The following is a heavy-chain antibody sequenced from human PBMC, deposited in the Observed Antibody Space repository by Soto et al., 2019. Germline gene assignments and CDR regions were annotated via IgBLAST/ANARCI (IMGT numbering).Heavy chain of an antibody. V-gene: IGHV4-31*11. CDR1: GGSISSGGYS. Sequence: SETLSLTCAVSGGSISSGGYSWSWIRQPPGKGLEWIGYIYYSGSTYYNPSLKSRVTISVDTSKNQFSLKLSSVTAADTAVYYCAREGLVVAALAFDIWGQGTMVTVSS. J-gene: IGHJ3*02. CDR2: IYYSGST. CDR3: AREGLVVAALAFDI. D-gene: IGHD2-15*01.